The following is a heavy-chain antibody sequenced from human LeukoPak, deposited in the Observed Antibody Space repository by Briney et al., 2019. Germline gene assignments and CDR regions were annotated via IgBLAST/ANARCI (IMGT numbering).Heavy chain of an antibody. CDR2: IKQDGSEK. Sequence: PGGSLRLSCAASGFTFSSYWMSWVRQAPGKGLEWVANIKQDGSEKYYVDSVKGRFTISRDNAKNSLYLQMNSLRAEDTAVYYCARGLRIAVAGTVDYWGQGTLVTVSS. J-gene: IGHJ4*02. CDR1: GFTFSSYW. CDR3: ARGLRIAVAGTVDY. V-gene: IGHV3-7*01. D-gene: IGHD6-19*01.